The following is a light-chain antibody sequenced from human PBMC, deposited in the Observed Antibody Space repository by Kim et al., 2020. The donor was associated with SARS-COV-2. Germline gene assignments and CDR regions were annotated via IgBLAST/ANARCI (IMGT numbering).Light chain of an antibody. CDR2: GKN. CDR1: SLRSYY. CDR3: NSRDSNDNVV. Sequence: ALGQTVSITCQGDSLRSYYATWYQQKPGQAPILVIYGKNNRPSGIPDRFSGSSSGNTAFLTITGTQAGDEADYYCNSRDSNDNVVFGGGTQLTVL. J-gene: IGLJ2*01. V-gene: IGLV3-19*01.